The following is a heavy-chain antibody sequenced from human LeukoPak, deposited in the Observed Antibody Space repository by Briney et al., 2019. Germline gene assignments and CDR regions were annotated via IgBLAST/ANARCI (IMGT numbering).Heavy chain of an antibody. CDR1: GFTFSSYS. Sequence: NPGGSLRLSCAASGFTFSSYSMNWVRQAPGKGLEWVSSISRSSSYIYYADSVKGRFTIPRDNAKNSLYLQMNSLRAEDTAVYYCARDEGSGLLYFSAYRAGPQYFQHWGQGTLVTVSS. D-gene: IGHD6-19*01. V-gene: IGHV3-21*01. CDR2: ISRSSSYI. J-gene: IGHJ1*01. CDR3: ARDEGSGLLYFSAYRAGPQYFQH.